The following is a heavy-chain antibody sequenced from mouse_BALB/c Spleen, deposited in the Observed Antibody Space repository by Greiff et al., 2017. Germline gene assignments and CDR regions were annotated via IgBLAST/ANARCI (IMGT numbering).Heavy chain of an antibody. J-gene: IGHJ2*01. CDR2: ISSGGSYT. CDR1: GFTFSSYA. D-gene: IGHD2-1*01. CDR3: ANLYGNYVG. Sequence: EVQVVESGGGLVKPGGSLKLSCAASGFTFSSYAMSWVRQTPEKRLEWVATISSGGSYTYYPDSVKGRFTISRDNAKNTLYLQMSSLRSEDTAMYYCANLYGNYVGWGQGTTLTVSS. V-gene: IGHV5-9-3*01.